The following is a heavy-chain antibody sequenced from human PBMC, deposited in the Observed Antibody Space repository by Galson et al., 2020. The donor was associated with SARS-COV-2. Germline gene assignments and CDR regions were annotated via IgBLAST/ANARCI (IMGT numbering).Heavy chain of an antibody. CDR2: ISGSGGST. Sequence: GESLKISCEASGFTFSSYAMSWVRQAPGKGLEWVSAISGSGGSTYYADSVKGRFTISRDNSKNTLYLQMNSLRAEDTAVYYCAKNLPTGDLVSWGQVTLVTVSS. CDR3: AKNLPTGDLVS. CDR1: GFTFSSYA. D-gene: IGHD7-27*01. V-gene: IGHV3-23*01. J-gene: IGHJ4*02.